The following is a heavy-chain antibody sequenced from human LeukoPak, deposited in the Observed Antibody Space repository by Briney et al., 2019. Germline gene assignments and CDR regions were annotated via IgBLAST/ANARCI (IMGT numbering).Heavy chain of an antibody. D-gene: IGHD2-2*01. CDR2: IYYSGST. CDR3: ARDGGYCSSTSCLYYYYMDV. J-gene: IGHJ6*03. Sequence: PSETLSLTCTVSGGSISSYYWSWIRQPPGKGLGWIGCIYYSGSTNYNPSLKSRVTISVDTSKNQFSLKLSSVTAADTSVYYCARDGGYCSSTSCLYYYYMDVWGKGTTVTVSS. V-gene: IGHV4-59*01. CDR1: GGSISSYY.